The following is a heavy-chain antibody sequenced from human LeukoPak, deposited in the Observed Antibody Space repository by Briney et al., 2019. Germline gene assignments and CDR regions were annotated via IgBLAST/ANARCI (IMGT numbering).Heavy chain of an antibody. V-gene: IGHV1-69*05. Sequence: GASVKVSCKASGGTFSSYAISWVRQAPGQGLEWMGGIIPIFGTANYAQKLQGRVTMTTDTSTSTAYMELRSLRSDDTAVYYCARDAGISGYSSGWAPSDPWGQGTLVTVSS. CDR3: ARDAGISGYSSGWAPSDP. CDR1: GGTFSSYA. J-gene: IGHJ5*02. D-gene: IGHD6-19*01. CDR2: IIPIFGTA.